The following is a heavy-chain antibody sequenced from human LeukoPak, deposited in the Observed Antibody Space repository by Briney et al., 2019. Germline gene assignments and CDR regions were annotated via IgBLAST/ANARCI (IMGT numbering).Heavy chain of an antibody. CDR3: ARRYDFWSGYYGWFDS. V-gene: IGHV3-11*04. CDR1: GFTFNNYY. J-gene: IGHJ5*01. Sequence: GGSLRLSCAASGFTFNNYYMSWIRRAPGKWLEWISYISISGYSTYYADSVKGRFTISRDNAKNSLYLQMNNLRPEDTAFYYCARRYDFWSGYYGWFDSWGQGTLVTVSS. CDR2: ISISGYST. D-gene: IGHD3-3*01.